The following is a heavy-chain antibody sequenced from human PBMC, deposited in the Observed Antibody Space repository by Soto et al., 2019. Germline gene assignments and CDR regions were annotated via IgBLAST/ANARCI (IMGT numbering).Heavy chain of an antibody. Sequence: QVQLVQSGAEVKKPGASVKVSCKASGYTFTSYGISWVRQAPGQGLEWMGWISAYNGNTNYAQKLQGRVTMTTDTSTNTANMDLRALSSDDAAVYYCDTDNSFDPWGQGTLVTVSS. CDR1: GYTFTSYG. CDR2: ISAYNGNT. J-gene: IGHJ5*02. V-gene: IGHV1-18*01. CDR3: DTDNSFDP. D-gene: IGHD2-2*02.